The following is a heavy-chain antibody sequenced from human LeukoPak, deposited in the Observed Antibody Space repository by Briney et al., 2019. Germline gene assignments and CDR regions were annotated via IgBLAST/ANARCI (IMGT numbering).Heavy chain of an antibody. J-gene: IGHJ4*02. CDR1: GFTFSSYE. V-gene: IGHV3-48*03. CDR3: ARAFDY. Sequence: PGGSLRLSCAASGFTFSSYEMSWVRQAPGKGLEWVSYISSSSNTTYYADSVKGRFTTSRDNAKNSLYLQMNSLRAEDTAVYYCARAFDYWGQGTLVAVSS. CDR2: ISSSSNTT.